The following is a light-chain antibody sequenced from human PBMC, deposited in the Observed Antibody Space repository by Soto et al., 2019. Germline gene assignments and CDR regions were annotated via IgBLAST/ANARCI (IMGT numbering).Light chain of an antibody. CDR1: QSVSSSY. CDR2: GAS. CDR3: QQYGRSPFT. J-gene: IGKJ3*01. V-gene: IGKV3-20*01. Sequence: EIVLTQSPGTLSLSPGERATLSCRASQSVSSSYLAWYQQKPGQAPRLLIYGASSRATGIPDRVSGSGSGTDFTLTISRLEPEDFAVYYCQQYGRSPFTFGPGTKVDIK.